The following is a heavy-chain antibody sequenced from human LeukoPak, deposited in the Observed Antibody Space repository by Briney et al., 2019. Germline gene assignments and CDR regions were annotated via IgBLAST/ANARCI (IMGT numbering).Heavy chain of an antibody. CDR3: ARNGRVDILTGTQPFAP. J-gene: IGHJ5*02. V-gene: IGHV4-59*01. CDR1: GGSISSYY. CDR2: IYYSGST. Sequence: SETLSLTCTVSGGSISSYYWSWIRQPPGKGLEWIGYIYYSGSTNYNLSLKSRVTISVDTSKNQFSLKLSSVTAADTAVYYCARNGRVDILTGTQPFAPWGQGTLVTVSS. D-gene: IGHD3-9*01.